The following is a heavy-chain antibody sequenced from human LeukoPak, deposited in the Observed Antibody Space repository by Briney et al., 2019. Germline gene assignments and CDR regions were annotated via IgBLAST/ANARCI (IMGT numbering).Heavy chain of an antibody. CDR3: AREKRYCSGGSCYHDAFDI. CDR2: ISSSGSTI. Sequence: PVVSLGLSCAASGFTFSDYYMSWIRQAPGKGLEWVSYISSSGSTIYYADSVKGRFTISRDNAKNSLYLQMNSLRAEDTAVYYCAREKRYCSGGSCYHDAFDIWGQGTMVTVSS. D-gene: IGHD2-15*01. CDR1: GFTFSDYY. V-gene: IGHV3-11*04. J-gene: IGHJ3*02.